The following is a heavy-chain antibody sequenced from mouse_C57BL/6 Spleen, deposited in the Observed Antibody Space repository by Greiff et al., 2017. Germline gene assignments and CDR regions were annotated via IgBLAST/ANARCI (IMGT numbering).Heavy chain of an antibody. CDR1: GYAFSSSW. J-gene: IGHJ1*03. CDR3: ARSYYSNDVGYFDV. V-gene: IGHV1-82*01. Sequence: QVQLQQSGPELVKPGASVKISCKASGYAFSSSWMNWVKQRPGKGLEWIGRIYPGDGDTNYNGKFKGKATLTADKSSSTAYMQLSSLTSEDSAVYFCARSYYSNDVGYFDVWGTGTTVTVSS. CDR2: IYPGDGDT. D-gene: IGHD2-12*01.